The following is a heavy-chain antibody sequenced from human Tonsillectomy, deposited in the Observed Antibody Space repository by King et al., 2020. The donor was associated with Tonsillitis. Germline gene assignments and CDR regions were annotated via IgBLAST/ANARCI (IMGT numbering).Heavy chain of an antibody. V-gene: IGHV5-51*01. Sequence: QLVQSGAEVKKPGESLKISCKGSGYSFTSYWIGWVRQMPWKGLEWMGIIYPGDSDTRYSPSFQGQVTISADKSISTAYLQWSSLKASDTAMYYCARLGPYLGATRPFDYWGQGTLVTVSS. J-gene: IGHJ4*02. CDR2: IYPGDSDT. CDR3: ARLGPYLGATRPFDY. CDR1: GYSFTSYW. D-gene: IGHD1-26*01.